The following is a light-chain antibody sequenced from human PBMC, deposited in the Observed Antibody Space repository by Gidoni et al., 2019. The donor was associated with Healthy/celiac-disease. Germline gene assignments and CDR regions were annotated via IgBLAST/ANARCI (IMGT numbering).Light chain of an antibody. V-gene: IGKV4-1*01. CDR1: QSVLYSSNNKNY. Sequence: DIVMTQSPDSLAVSLGERATINCKSSQSVLYSSNNKNYLAWYQQKPGQPTKLLIYWAPTRESGVPDRFSGSGSGTDFTLTISSLQAEDVAVYYCQQYYSTPRTFGQGTKVEIK. CDR3: QQYYSTPRT. CDR2: WAP. J-gene: IGKJ1*01.